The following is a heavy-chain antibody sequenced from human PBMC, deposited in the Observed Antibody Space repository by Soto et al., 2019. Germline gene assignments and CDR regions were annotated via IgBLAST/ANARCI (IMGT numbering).Heavy chain of an antibody. CDR3: ARDYYGSGSYYPLYYYYYGMDV. CDR1: GGSISSYY. J-gene: IGHJ6*02. CDR2: IYYSGST. V-gene: IGHV4-59*01. D-gene: IGHD3-10*01. Sequence: SETLSLTCTVSGGSISSYYWSWIRQPPGKGLEWIGYIYYSGSTNYNPSLKSRVTISVDTSKNQFSLKLSSVTAADTAVYYCARDYYGSGSYYPLYYYYYGMDVWGQGTTVTVSS.